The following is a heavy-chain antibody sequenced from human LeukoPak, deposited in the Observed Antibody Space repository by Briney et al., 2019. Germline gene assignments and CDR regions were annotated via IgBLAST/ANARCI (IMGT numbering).Heavy chain of an antibody. J-gene: IGHJ6*03. CDR2: IYTSGST. V-gene: IGHV4-4*07. CDR3: ARVEVVPAAASSGYMDV. Sequence: PSETLSLTCTVSGGSISSYYWSWIRQPAGKGLEWIGRIYTSGSTNYNPSLKSRVTMSVDTSKNQFSLKLSSVTAADTAVYYCARVEVVPAAASSGYMDVWGKGTTVTVSS. D-gene: IGHD2-2*01. CDR1: GGSISSYY.